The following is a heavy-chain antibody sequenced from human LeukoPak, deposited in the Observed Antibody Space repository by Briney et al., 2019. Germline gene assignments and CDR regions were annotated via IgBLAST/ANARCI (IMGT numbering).Heavy chain of an antibody. D-gene: IGHD3-22*01. J-gene: IGHJ4*02. V-gene: IGHV3-23*01. Sequence: PGGSLRLSCAASGFTFSSYAMSWVRQAPGKGLEWVSAISGSGGSTYYADSVKGRFTISRDNSKNTLYLQMNSLRAEDTAVYYCARSLHDDSSGYWPYYFDYWGQGTLVTVSS. CDR1: GFTFSSYA. CDR2: ISGSGGST. CDR3: ARSLHDDSSGYWPYYFDY.